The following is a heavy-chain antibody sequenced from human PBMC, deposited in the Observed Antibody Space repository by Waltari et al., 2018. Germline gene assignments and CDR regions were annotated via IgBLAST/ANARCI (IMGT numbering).Heavy chain of an antibody. V-gene: IGHV3-7*01. D-gene: IGHD4-4*01. Sequence: EVQLVESGGDLVQPGGSLRLSCEASGFTFSPYGMTWVRQAPGKGLEWLANIKEDGSEKNYVDSVKGRFTISRDNAKNSLYLQMNSLRAEDTAVYYCARDPHYSNFDYWGQGTLVTVSS. J-gene: IGHJ4*02. CDR3: ARDPHYSNFDY. CDR1: GFTFSPYG. CDR2: IKEDGSEK.